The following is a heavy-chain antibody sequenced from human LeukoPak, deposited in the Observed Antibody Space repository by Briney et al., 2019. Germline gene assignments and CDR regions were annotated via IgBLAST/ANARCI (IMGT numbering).Heavy chain of an antibody. CDR2: LYSGGTT. V-gene: IGHV3-53*01. CDR1: GFTFTDTY. CDR3: ARGWTVTHFEY. Sequence: GGSLRLSCAVSGFTFTDTYVTWVRQAPGKGLEWVSILYSGGTTYYADSVRGRFTISRDNSKNTLYLQMNNLRTEDTAVYYCARGWTVTHFEYWGQGTLVTVSS. D-gene: IGHD4-17*01. J-gene: IGHJ4*02.